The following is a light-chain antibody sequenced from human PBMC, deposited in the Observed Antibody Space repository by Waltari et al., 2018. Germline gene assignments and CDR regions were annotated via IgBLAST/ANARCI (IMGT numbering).Light chain of an antibody. V-gene: IGLV1-51*01. CDR1: VPNIAYNY. CDR2: DND. CDR3: GTWDTSLNAVV. Sequence: QSILTQPPSLSASPGQAVTIPFSGRVPNIAYNYVSWYQSLPGAAPKLLIYDNDKRPSGIAARFSGSKSGASATLRIAALQTEDEGDYYCGTWDTSLNAVVFGGGTKLTVL. J-gene: IGLJ2*01.